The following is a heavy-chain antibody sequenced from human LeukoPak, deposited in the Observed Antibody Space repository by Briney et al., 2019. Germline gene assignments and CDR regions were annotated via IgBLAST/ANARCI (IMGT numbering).Heavy chain of an antibody. CDR1: GFTVSSNY. CDR3: ARDRRPNCYYMDV. V-gene: IGHV3-53*01. Sequence: GGSLRLSCAASGFTVSSNYMSWVRQAPGKGLEWVSVIYSGGSTYYADSVKGRFTISRDNSKNTLYLQMNSLRAEGTAVYYCARDRRPNCYYMDVWGKGTTVAVSS. J-gene: IGHJ6*03. CDR2: IYSGGST.